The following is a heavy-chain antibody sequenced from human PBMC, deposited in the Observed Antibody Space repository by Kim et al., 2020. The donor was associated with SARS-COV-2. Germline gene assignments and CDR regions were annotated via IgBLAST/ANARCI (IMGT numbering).Heavy chain of an antibody. CDR1: GFTFDDYA. CDR3: AKDIWEGVYSYGPTGHDAFDI. J-gene: IGHJ3*02. V-gene: IGHV3-9*01. Sequence: GGSLRLSCAASGFTFDDYAMHWVRQAPGKGLEWVSGISWNSGSIGYADSVKGRFTISRDNAKNSLYLQMNSLRAEDTSLYYCAKDIWEGVYSYGPTGHDAFDIWGQGTMVTVSS. CDR2: ISWNSGSI. D-gene: IGHD5-18*01.